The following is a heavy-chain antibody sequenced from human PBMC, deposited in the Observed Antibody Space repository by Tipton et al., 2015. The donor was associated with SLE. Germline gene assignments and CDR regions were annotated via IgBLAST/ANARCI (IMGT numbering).Heavy chain of an antibody. CDR3: AKDADGGNGTGRFDY. J-gene: IGHJ4*02. D-gene: IGHD3-16*01. V-gene: IGHV3-30*18. CDR1: GFTFSSYG. CDR2: IWDDGSNK. Sequence: SLRLSCAASGFTFSSYGMHWVRQAPGKGLEWVAVIWDDGSNKYYADSVKGGFTISRDNSKNTLYLQMSSLRAEDTAVYYCAKDADGGNGTGRFDYWGRGTLVTVSS.